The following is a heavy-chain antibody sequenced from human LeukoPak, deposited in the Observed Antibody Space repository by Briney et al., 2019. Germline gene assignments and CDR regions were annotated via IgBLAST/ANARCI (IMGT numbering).Heavy chain of an antibody. D-gene: IGHD1-26*01. CDR3: AHTYIVGATIYDY. CDR1: VLSLSTSGGD. Sequence: SGPTLVNPTQTRTVTCTFFVLSLSTSGGDVAWIRQPPGTSLERLALIYWNDDTRYSPSLKGRLTITEDTSKSQVVLTMTTMDHVDTGTYYCAHTYIVGATIYDYWGQGAMVTVSS. V-gene: IGHV2-5*01. J-gene: IGHJ4*02. CDR2: IYWNDDT.